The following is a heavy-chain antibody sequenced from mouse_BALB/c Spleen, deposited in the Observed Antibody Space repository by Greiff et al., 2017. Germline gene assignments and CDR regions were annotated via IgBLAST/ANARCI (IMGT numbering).Heavy chain of an antibody. CDR2: ISSGGSYT. CDR1: GFTFSSYT. CDR3: TRDGADYDGAWFAY. Sequence: EVKLMESGGGLVKPGGSLKLSCAASGFTFSSYTMSWVRQTPEKRLEWVATISSGGSYTYYPDSVKGRFTISRDNAKNTLYLQMSSLKSEDTAMYYCTRDGADYDGAWFAYWGQGTLVTVSA. J-gene: IGHJ3*01. D-gene: IGHD2-4*01. V-gene: IGHV5-6-4*01.